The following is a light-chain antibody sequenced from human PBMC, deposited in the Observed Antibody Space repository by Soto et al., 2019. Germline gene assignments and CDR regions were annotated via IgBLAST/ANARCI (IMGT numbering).Light chain of an antibody. J-gene: IGLJ2*01. V-gene: IGLV2-14*01. CDR1: SSDVGGYNY. CDR2: EVS. Sequence: QSVLTQPASVSGSPGQSITISCTGTSSDVGGYNYVSWYQQHPGKAPKVLIYEVSARPSGVSNRFSGSKSGNTASLTISGLQAEDEADYYCSSYTSSSPVVFGGGTKLTVL. CDR3: SSYTSSSPVV.